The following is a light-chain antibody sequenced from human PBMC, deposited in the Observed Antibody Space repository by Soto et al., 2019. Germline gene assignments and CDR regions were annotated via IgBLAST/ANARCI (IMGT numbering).Light chain of an antibody. V-gene: IGKV3-20*01. CDR2: AAS. CDR1: QSISNNY. CDR3: QQYGSYPRT. Sequence: EIVLTQSPATLSLSPGQRATLSCRASQSISNNYLAWHQQKPGQAPRLLIYAASSRATGIPDRFSGSGSGADFTLTINSLEPEDFAVYYCQQYGSYPRTFGQGTKVEI. J-gene: IGKJ1*01.